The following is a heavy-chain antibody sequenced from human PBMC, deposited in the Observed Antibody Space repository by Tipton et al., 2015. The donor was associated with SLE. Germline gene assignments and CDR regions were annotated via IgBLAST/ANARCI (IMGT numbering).Heavy chain of an antibody. CDR2: INHSGST. CDR1: GGSFSGYY. J-gene: IGHJ2*01. D-gene: IGHD6-13*01. Sequence: LRLSCAVYGGSFSGYYWSWIRQPPGKGLEWIGEINHSGSTNYNPSLKSRVTISVDTSKNQFSLKLSSVTAADTSVYYRAREGRAAAGGFDLWGLGSLVTVSS. V-gene: IGHV4-34*01. CDR3: AREGRAAAGGFDL.